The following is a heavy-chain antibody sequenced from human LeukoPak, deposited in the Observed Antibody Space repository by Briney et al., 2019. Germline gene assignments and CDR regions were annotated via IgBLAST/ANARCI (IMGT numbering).Heavy chain of an antibody. CDR3: ARDYGGYYSKDWYFDL. V-gene: IGHV4-59*01. J-gene: IGHJ2*01. CDR1: GGSISSYY. Sequence: LETLSLTCTVSGGSISSYYWSWIRQPPGKGLEWIRYIYYSGSTNYNPSLKSRVTISVDTSKNQFSLKLSSVTAADTAVYYCARDYGGYYSKDWYFDLWGRGTLVTVSS. CDR2: IYYSGST. D-gene: IGHD3-22*01.